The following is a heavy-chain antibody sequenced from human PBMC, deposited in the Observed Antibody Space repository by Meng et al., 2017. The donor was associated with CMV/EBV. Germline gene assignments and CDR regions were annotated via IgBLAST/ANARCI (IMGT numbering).Heavy chain of an antibody. D-gene: IGHD5-24*01. CDR1: GFTFSGSA. CDR3: TTPREGAFDI. CDR2: IRSKANSYAT. Sequence: GESLKISCAASGFTFSGSAMHWVRQASGKGLEWVGRIRSKANSYATAYAASVKGRFTISRDDSKNTAYLQMNSLKTEDTAVYYCTTPREGAFDIWGQGTMVTVS. V-gene: IGHV3-73*01. J-gene: IGHJ3*02.